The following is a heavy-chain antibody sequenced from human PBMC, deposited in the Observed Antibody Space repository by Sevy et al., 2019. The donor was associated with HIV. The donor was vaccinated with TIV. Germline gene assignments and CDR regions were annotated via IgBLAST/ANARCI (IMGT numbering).Heavy chain of an antibody. CDR1: GYTLTKLS. J-gene: IGHJ3*02. CDR2: FDPEDGER. CDR3: ATDLGIWFGELSSDAFDI. V-gene: IGHV1-24*01. Sequence: ASVKVSCKVSGYTLTKLSMHWVRRAPGKGLEWMGGFDPEDGERIYAQRFQGRVTMTEDTSTDTAYMELSSLRSEDTAVYYCATDLGIWFGELSSDAFDIWGQGTMVTVSS. D-gene: IGHD3-10*01.